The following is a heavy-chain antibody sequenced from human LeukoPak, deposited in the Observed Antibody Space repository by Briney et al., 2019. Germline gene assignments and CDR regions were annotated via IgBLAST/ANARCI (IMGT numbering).Heavy chain of an antibody. CDR1: GFTFTSSA. Sequence: GASVKVSCKASGFTFTSSAMQWVRQARGQRLEWIGWIVVGSGNTNYAQKFQGRVTITADKSTSTAYMELSSLRSEDTAVYYCATLYYYDSSGYWDYYYGMDVWGQGTTVTVSS. D-gene: IGHD3-22*01. CDR3: ATLYYYDSSGYWDYYYGMDV. V-gene: IGHV1-58*02. J-gene: IGHJ6*02. CDR2: IVVGSGNT.